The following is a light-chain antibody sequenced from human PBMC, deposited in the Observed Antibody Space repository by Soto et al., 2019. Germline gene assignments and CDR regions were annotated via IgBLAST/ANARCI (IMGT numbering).Light chain of an antibody. V-gene: IGKV1-5*01. Sequence: DIHITQSPSTLSASVGDRVTITCRASQSISSWLAWYQQKPGKAPKLLIYDASSLESGVPSRFSGSGSGTEFTLTISSLQPDDFATYYCQQYNSYRTFGQGTKVDI. CDR1: QSISSW. CDR2: DAS. J-gene: IGKJ1*01. CDR3: QQYNSYRT.